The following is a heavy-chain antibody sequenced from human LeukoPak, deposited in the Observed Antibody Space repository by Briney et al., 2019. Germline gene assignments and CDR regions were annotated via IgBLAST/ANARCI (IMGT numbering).Heavy chain of an antibody. D-gene: IGHD6-19*01. CDR1: GYSISSGYF. CDR2: ISSSGSTI. V-gene: IGHV3-11*04. CDR3: ARDLGYSSGPNY. J-gene: IGHJ4*02. Sequence: LSLTCNVSGYSISSGYFWGWMRQAPGKGLEWVSYISSSGSTIYYADSVKGRFTISRDNAKNSLYLQMNSLRAEDTAVYYCARDLGYSSGPNYWGQGTRVTVSS.